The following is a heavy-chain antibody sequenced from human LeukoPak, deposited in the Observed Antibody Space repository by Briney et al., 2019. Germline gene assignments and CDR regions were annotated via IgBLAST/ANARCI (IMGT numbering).Heavy chain of an antibody. CDR1: GGSISSSSYY. CDR3: ARKNGYSSSRYSFDY. CDR2: IYYSGST. V-gene: IGHV4-39*01. D-gene: IGHD6-13*01. Sequence: PSETLSLTCTVSGGSISSSSYYWGWIRQPPGKGLEWIGSIYYSGSTYYNPSLKSRVTISVDTSKNQFSLKLSSVTAADPAVYYCARKNGYSSSRYSFDYWGQGTLVTVSS. J-gene: IGHJ4*02.